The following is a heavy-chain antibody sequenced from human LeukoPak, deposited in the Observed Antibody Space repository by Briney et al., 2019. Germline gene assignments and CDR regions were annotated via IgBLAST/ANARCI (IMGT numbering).Heavy chain of an antibody. CDR3: ARNASDSGTSYFDY. D-gene: IGHD1-26*01. J-gene: IGHJ4*02. CDR1: GGSISSSTYY. Sequence: SETLSLTCTVSGGSISSSTYYWGWIRQPPGKGLEWIGSIYYSGSTSSNPSLKSRVPISVDTSRTQFSLKLESLTPADRAVFYCARNASDSGTSYFDYWGQGTLVTVSS. V-gene: IGHV4-39*01. CDR2: IYYSGST.